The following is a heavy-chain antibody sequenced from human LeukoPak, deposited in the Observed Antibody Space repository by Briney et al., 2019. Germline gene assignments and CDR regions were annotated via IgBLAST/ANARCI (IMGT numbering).Heavy chain of an antibody. J-gene: IGHJ4*02. CDR1: GFTFSSYS. V-gene: IGHV3-21*01. D-gene: IGHD4-17*01. CDR2: ISSISYI. Sequence: AGGSLRLSCAASGFTFSSYSMNWVRQAPGKGLEWVSSISSISYIYYADSVKGRFTISRDTAKSSLYLQMNSLRAEDTAVYYCARDRYGDYALDYWGQGTLVTVSS. CDR3: ARDRYGDYALDY.